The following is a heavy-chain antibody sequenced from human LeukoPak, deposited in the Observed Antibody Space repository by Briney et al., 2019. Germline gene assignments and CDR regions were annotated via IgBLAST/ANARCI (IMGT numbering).Heavy chain of an antibody. CDR3: ARDVTGTTFDS. CDR2: ISSSSYDI. Sequence: PGGSLRLSCSASGFTFNTYSMNWVRQAPGKGLEWVSSISSSSYDIYYADSVKGRFTISRDNAQSSLYLQMNSLRAEDTAVYYCARDVTGTTFDSWGQGTLVNVSS. J-gene: IGHJ5*01. V-gene: IGHV3-21*06. CDR1: GFTFNTYS. D-gene: IGHD1-7*01.